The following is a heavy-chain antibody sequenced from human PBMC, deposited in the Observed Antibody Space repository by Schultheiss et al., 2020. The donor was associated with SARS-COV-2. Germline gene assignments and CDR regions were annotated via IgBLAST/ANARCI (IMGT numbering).Heavy chain of an antibody. CDR2: INHSGST. Sequence: GSLRLSCAASGFTFSDYYMSWIRQAPGKGLEWIGEINHSGSTNYNPSLKSRVTISVDTSNNQFSLKVRSVTAADTAVYYCARGSSGYYYGMDVWGQGTTVTVSS. J-gene: IGHJ6*02. D-gene: IGHD2-15*01. V-gene: IGHV4-34*01. CDR1: GFTFSDYY. CDR3: ARGSSGYYYGMDV.